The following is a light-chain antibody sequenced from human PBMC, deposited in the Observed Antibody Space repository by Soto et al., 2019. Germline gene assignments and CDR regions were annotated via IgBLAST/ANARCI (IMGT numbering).Light chain of an antibody. Sequence: QSVLAQPHSASGTPGQRVTISCSGSSSNIGTSSVHWFQQLPGAAPKLLISTTNQRPSGVPERFSGSKSGTSASLAISGLQSEDKADYYCAAWDDSLNGHVFGTGTKLTVL. CDR3: AAWDDSLNGHV. CDR1: SSNIGTSS. V-gene: IGLV1-44*01. J-gene: IGLJ1*01. CDR2: TTN.